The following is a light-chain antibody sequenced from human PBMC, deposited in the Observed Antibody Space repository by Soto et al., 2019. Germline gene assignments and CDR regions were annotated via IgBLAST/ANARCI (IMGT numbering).Light chain of an antibody. CDR2: DAY. V-gene: IGKV3-11*01. Sequence: EVVLSQSPVTLSLSPGGRATPSCGASQSFRGLLAWYQQKHGQAXRXXIYDAYNRATGIPPRFSGSGSGTDLTITISSLEPEDSEVYYCQQRHMWPITFGQGTKVDIK. CDR3: QQRHMWPIT. J-gene: IGKJ1*01. CDR1: QSFRGL.